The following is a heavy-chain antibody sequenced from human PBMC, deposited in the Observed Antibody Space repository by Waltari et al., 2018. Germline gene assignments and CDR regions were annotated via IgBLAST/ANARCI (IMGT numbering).Heavy chain of an antibody. CDR2: IYYSGST. V-gene: IGHV4-59*11. CDR1: GGSISSHY. J-gene: IGHJ6*03. CDR3: ARARMVYESYYYYMDV. Sequence: QVQLQESGPGLVKPSETLSLTCTVSGGSISSHYWSWIRQPPGKGLEWLGYIYYSGSTNYNPSLKSRVTISVDTSKNQFSLKLSSVTAADTAVYYCARARMVYESYYYYMDVWGKGTTVTVSS. D-gene: IGHD2-8*01.